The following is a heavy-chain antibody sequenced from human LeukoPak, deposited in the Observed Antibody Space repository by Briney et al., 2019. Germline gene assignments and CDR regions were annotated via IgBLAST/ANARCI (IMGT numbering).Heavy chain of an antibody. CDR3: AREGGGGSSWYRYLDY. Sequence: SETLSLTCTVSGGSISSHYWSWLRQPPGKGLEWIGYIYYSGSTNYNPSLKSRVTISVDTSKNQFSLKLSSVTAADTAVYYCAREGGGGSSWYRYLDYWGQGTLVTVSS. J-gene: IGHJ4*02. V-gene: IGHV4-59*11. CDR2: IYYSGST. CDR1: GGSISSHY. D-gene: IGHD6-13*01.